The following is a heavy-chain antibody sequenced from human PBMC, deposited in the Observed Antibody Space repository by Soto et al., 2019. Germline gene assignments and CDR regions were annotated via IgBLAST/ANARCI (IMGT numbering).Heavy chain of an antibody. CDR3: ATAGLLRWYRIDY. CDR1: GYTLTELS. J-gene: IGHJ4*02. CDR2: FDPEDGET. V-gene: IGHV1-24*01. D-gene: IGHD4-17*01. Sequence: ASVKVSCKVSGYTLTELSIHWVRQAPGKGLEWMGGFDPEDGETIYAQKFQGRVTMTEDTSTDTAYMELSSLRSEDTAVYYCATAGLLRWYRIDYSGQGTLVTVSS.